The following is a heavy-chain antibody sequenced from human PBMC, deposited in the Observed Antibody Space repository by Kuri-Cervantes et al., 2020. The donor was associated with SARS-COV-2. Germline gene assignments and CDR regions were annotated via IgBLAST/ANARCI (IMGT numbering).Heavy chain of an antibody. V-gene: IGHV4-39*01. D-gene: IGHD3-22*01. CDR3: ARSTPFRRLVVVSQGGAFDI. J-gene: IGHJ3*02. Sequence: SETLSLTCTVSGASISSSTSYWGWIRQPPGKGLEWIVSIYYTGSTYYNPSLKSRITISVDTSNNQFSLKLISVTAAATAVYHCARSTPFRRLVVVSQGGAFDIWGQGTMVTVSS. CDR2: IYYTGST. CDR1: GASISSSTSY.